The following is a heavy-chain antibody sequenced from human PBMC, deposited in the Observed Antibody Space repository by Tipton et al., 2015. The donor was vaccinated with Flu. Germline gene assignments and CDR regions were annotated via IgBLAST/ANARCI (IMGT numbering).Heavy chain of an antibody. CDR3: ARHTNWNYALYYFDY. CDR1: GGSISSSSYY. J-gene: IGHJ4*02. V-gene: IGHV4-39*01. D-gene: IGHD1-7*01. Sequence: GLVKPSETLSLTCTVSGGSISSSSYYWGWIRQPPGKGLEWIGSIYYSGSTYYNPSLKSRVTISVDTSKNQFSLKLSSVTAADTAVYYCARHTNWNYALYYFDYWGQGTLVTVSS. CDR2: IYYSGST.